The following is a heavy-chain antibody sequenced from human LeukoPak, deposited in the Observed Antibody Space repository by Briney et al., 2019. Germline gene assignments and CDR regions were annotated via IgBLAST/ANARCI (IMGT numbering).Heavy chain of an antibody. V-gene: IGHV1-2*02. Sequence: ASVKVSCKASGYSFTNYFMHWVRQAPGQGLEWMGWINPNSGDTKYAQKFQGRVTVTRNTSISTAYMELSRLRSDDTAVYYCARVRDLTCLLYWGQGTLLTVSS. CDR2: INPNSGDT. CDR1: GYSFTNYF. CDR3: ARVRDLTCLLY. J-gene: IGHJ4*02. D-gene: IGHD2/OR15-2a*01.